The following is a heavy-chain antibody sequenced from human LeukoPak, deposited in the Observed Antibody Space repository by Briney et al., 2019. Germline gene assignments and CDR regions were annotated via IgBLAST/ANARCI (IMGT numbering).Heavy chain of an antibody. J-gene: IGHJ3*02. V-gene: IGHV3-53*01. CDR1: GFTVSSNY. CDR2: IYSGGST. Sequence: GGSLRLSCAASGFTVSSNYMSWVRQAPGKGLEWVSVIYSGGSTYYADSVKGRFTISRDNSKNTVYLKMNRLRAEDTAVYYCARPASLCGGDCSSAGDAFDIWGQGTMVTVSS. CDR3: ARPASLCGGDCSSAGDAFDI. D-gene: IGHD2-21*01.